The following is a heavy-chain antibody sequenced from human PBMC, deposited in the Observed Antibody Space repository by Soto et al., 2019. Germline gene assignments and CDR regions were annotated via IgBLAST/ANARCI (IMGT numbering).Heavy chain of an antibody. V-gene: IGHV3-21*06. CDR3: ARVRSTGSGYFDY. Sequence: RRLSCAASDFTFSIYTMTWVRQAPGKGLEWVSSISDSSSYIYYADSVKGRFTISRDNAKNALYLQMNSLRPEDTAVYYCARVRSTGSGYFDYWGPGTLVTVSS. CDR2: ISDSSSYI. CDR1: DFTFSIYT. D-gene: IGHD1-1*01. J-gene: IGHJ4*02.